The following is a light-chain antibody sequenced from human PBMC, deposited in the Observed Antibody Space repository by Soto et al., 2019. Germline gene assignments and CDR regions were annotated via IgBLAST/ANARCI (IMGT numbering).Light chain of an antibody. J-gene: IGLJ3*02. CDR3: ETWDSNTRV. Sequence: QSVLTQSSSASASLGSSVKLTCTLSSGHSSYIIAWHQQQPGKAPRYLMKLERSGSYNKGGGVPDRFSGSSSGADRYLTISNLQFEDEAEYYCETWDSNTRVFGGGTKLTVL. CDR1: SGHSSYI. V-gene: IGLV4-60*02. CDR2: LERSGSY.